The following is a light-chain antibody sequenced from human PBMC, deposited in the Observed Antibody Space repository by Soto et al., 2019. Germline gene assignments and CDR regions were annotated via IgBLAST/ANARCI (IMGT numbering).Light chain of an antibody. CDR3: LQHNSYPPT. V-gene: IGKV1-17*01. CDR1: QGIGSA. J-gene: IGKJ4*01. CDR2: AAS. Sequence: DIQMTQSPSSLSASVGDRVTITCRASQGIGSALGWYQQKPRKAPKRLIYAASSLQSGVPSRFSGSRSGTEFTLTISSLQPEDFATYYCLQHNSYPPTFGGGTKVDIK.